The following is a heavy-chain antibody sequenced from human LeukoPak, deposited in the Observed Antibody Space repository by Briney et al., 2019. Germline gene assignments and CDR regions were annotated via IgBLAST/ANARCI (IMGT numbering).Heavy chain of an antibody. CDR1: GFTFRDDW. D-gene: IGHD3-10*01. CDR2: IKQEGNEK. Sequence: GGSLRLSCAGSGFTFRDDWMSWVRQAPGKGLEWVANIKQEGNEKNYLDSVKGRFTISRDNARNSLYPQMNRLRADDTAVYYCARDGGGPLDWGQGTLVTVSS. CDR3: ARDGGGPLD. V-gene: IGHV3-7*01. J-gene: IGHJ4*02.